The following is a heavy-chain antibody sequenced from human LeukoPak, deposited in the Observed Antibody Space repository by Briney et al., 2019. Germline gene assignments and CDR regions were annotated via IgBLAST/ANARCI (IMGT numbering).Heavy chain of an antibody. CDR2: IYRGDAT. D-gene: IGHD5-24*01. Sequence: PGGSLRLSCAASGFSVSENYMSWVRQAPGKGLEWVSVIYRGDATYYADSVKGRFTISRDSFENTAYLQMDSLRAEDTAVYYCVKETRGTTIYYWGQGTLVTVSS. V-gene: IGHV3-66*01. CDR1: GFSVSENY. J-gene: IGHJ4*02. CDR3: VKETRGTTIYY.